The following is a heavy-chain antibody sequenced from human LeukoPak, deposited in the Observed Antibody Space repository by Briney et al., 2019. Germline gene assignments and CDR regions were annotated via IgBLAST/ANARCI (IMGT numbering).Heavy chain of an antibody. J-gene: IGHJ5*02. CDR3: ARSNRLLGNWFDP. CDR1: GGSISSSSYY. Sequence: SETLSLTCTVSGGSISSSSYYWGWIRQPPGNGLELIGSIYYSGSTYYNPSLKSRVTISVDTSKNQFSLKLSSVTAADTAVYYCARSNRLLGNWFDPWGQGTLVTVSS. D-gene: IGHD4-17*01. CDR2: IYYSGST. V-gene: IGHV4-39*01.